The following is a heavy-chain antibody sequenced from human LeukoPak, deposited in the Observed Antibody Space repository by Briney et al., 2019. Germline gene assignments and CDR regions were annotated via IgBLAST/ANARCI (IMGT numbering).Heavy chain of an antibody. V-gene: IGHV3-23*01. CDR2: IDDSGFGT. J-gene: IGHJ4*02. D-gene: IGHD3-10*01. Sequence: PGGSLRLSCVASGFTFSSYAMSWVRQAPGKGLEWVSGIDDSGFGTYYADSAKGRFSIIRDNSKNTLYLRMNSLRVEDTAVYYCAKGFMGRPYYFDYWGQGTLVTVSS. CDR3: AKGFMGRPYYFDY. CDR1: GFTFSSYA.